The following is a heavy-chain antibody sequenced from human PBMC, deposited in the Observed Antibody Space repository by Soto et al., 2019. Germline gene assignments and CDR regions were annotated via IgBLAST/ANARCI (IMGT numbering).Heavy chain of an antibody. Sequence: QVQLVESGGGVVQPGRSLRLSCAASGFTFSSYGMHWVRQAPGKGLEWVAVMWYDGSNKYYADSVKGRFTISRDNSKNTLYLQMNSLRAEDTAVYYCAREGNYYDSSAPLDYWGQGTLVTVSS. CDR1: GFTFSSYG. V-gene: IGHV3-33*01. CDR3: AREGNYYDSSAPLDY. J-gene: IGHJ4*02. CDR2: MWYDGSNK. D-gene: IGHD3-22*01.